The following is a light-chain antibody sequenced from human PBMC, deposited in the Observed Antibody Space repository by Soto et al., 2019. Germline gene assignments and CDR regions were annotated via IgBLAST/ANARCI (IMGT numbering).Light chain of an antibody. J-gene: IGKJ4*01. CDR3: QQYNNWPLT. CDR1: QSVSSY. CDR2: GIS. Sequence: IVLTQSPATLSLSPGERATLSCRASQSVSSYLAWYQQKPDQAPRLLIYGISTRATDIPARFSGSGSGTEFTLTISSLQSEDFAVYYCQQYNNWPLTFGGGTKVDIK. V-gene: IGKV3-15*01.